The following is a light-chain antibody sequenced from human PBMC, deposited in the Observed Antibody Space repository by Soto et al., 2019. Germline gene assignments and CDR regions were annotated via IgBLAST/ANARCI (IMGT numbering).Light chain of an antibody. V-gene: IGLV4-69*01. J-gene: IGLJ3*02. CDR2: LNSDGSH. CDR3: QTWGTGIQV. Sequence: QLVLTQSPSASASLGASVKLTCTLSSAHSNYAIAWHQQQPEKGPRYLMKLNSDGSHSKGDGIPDRFSGTSSGAERYLTISSLQSEDEADYYCQTWGTGIQVFGGGTKLTVL. CDR1: SAHSNYA.